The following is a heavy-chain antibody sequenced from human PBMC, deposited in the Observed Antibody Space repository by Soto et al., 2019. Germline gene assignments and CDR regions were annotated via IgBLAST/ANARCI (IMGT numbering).Heavy chain of an antibody. CDR3: ARALLSSSSWYGLLLYYYYGMDV. J-gene: IGHJ6*02. Sequence: ASVKVSCKASGYTFTSYDINWVRQATGQGLEWMGWMNPNSGNTGYAQKFQGRVTMTRNTSISTAYMELSSLRSEDTAVYYCARALLSSSSWYGLLLYYYYGMDVWGQGTTVTVSS. CDR1: GYTFTSYD. D-gene: IGHD6-13*01. CDR2: MNPNSGNT. V-gene: IGHV1-8*01.